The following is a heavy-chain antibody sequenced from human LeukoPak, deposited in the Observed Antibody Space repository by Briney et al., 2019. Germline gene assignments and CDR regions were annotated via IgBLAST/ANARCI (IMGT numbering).Heavy chain of an antibody. CDR2: IRSKAYGGTT. Sequence: PGGSLRLSCSASGFTFSGYAMSWVRQAPGKGLEWVGFIRSKAYGGTTEYAASVKGRFTISRDDSKSIAYLQMNSLKTEDTAVYYCTRVLRGYGGYYFDYWGQGTLVTVSS. V-gene: IGHV3-49*04. J-gene: IGHJ4*02. CDR1: GFTFSGYA. CDR3: TRVLRGYGGYYFDY. D-gene: IGHD4-23*01.